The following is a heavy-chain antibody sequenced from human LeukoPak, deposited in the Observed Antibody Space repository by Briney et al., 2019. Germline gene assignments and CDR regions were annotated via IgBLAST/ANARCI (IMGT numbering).Heavy chain of an antibody. V-gene: IGHV4-31*03. CDR2: IYYSGST. D-gene: IGHD3-9*01. CDR3: ARVSPYYDILTGTTLGAFDI. J-gene: IGHJ3*02. CDR1: GGSISSGGYY. Sequence: SQTLSFTCTVSGGSISSGGYYWSWIRQHPGKGLEWIGYIYYSGSTYYNPSLKSRVTISVDTSKSQFSLKLSSVTAADTAVYYCARVSPYYDILTGTTLGAFDIWGQGTMVTVSS.